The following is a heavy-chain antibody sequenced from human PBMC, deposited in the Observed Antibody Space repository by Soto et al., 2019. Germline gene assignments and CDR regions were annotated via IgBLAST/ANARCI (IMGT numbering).Heavy chain of an antibody. J-gene: IGHJ3*02. D-gene: IGHD3-16*01. Sequence: GGSLRLSCAASGFTFSSYAMSWVRQAPGKGLEWVSAISGSGGSTYYADSVKGRFTISRDNSKNTLYLQMNSLRAEDTAVYYCAKISPPRYIWGSSLDAFDIWGQGTMVTVSS. CDR2: ISGSGGST. CDR1: GFTFSSYA. CDR3: AKISPPRYIWGSSLDAFDI. V-gene: IGHV3-23*01.